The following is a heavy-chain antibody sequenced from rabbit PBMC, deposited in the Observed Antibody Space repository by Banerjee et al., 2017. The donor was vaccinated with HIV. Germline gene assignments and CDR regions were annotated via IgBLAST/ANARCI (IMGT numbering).Heavy chain of an antibody. D-gene: IGHD1-1*01. CDR3: ARDGGGIGYYMDL. CDR1: GFSFSSGYD. V-gene: IGHV1S45*01. CDR2: IYAGSGST. J-gene: IGHJ4*01. Sequence: QEQLEESGGDLVKPGASLTLTCTASGFSFSSGYDMCWVRQAPGKGLEWIGCIYAGSGSTYYATWAKGRFTISRENTQNTLYLQLNSLTAADTATYFCARDGGGIGYYMDLWGQGTLVTVS.